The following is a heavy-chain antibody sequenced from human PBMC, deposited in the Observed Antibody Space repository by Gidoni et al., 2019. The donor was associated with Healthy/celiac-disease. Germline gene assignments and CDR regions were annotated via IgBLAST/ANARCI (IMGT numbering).Heavy chain of an antibody. CDR1: GFPFSSYA. D-gene: IGHD6-19*01. CDR2: ISGSGGST. Sequence: EVQLVESGGGLVQPGGSLRLSCAASGFPFSSYAMSWVRQAPGKGLEWVSAISGSGGSTYYADSVKGRFTISRDNSKNTLYLQMNSLRAEDTAVYYCATAEGYSSGPCLSYWGQGTLVTVSS. CDR3: ATAEGYSSGPCLSY. V-gene: IGHV3-23*04. J-gene: IGHJ4*02.